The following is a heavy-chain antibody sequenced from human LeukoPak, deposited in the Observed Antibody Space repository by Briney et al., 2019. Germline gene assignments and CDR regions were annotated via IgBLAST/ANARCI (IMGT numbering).Heavy chain of an antibody. CDR1: GGHLNSYY. Sequence: ASEALLLTCSVFGGHLNSYYWSWMRQPPGKGVEGIGYIYYSWSTHYNPSLRERHTLQVDTTKNQFSLTLSALTEAPAADYYCARVTGYMIEDQFDYWGQGTLVTVSS. CDR2: IYYSWST. D-gene: IGHD3-22*01. CDR3: ARVTGYMIEDQFDY. J-gene: IGHJ4*02. V-gene: IGHV4-59*01.